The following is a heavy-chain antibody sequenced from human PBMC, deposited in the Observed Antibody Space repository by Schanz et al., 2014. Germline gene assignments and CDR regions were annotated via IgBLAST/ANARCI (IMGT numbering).Heavy chain of an antibody. J-gene: IGHJ4*02. CDR2: ISYGTSYI. Sequence: VQLVDSGGGLVKPGGSLRLSCAASGFNFSSYSLNWVRQAPGKGLEWVSSISYGTSYIYYAESVKGRFTISRDNSKNTLYLQMNSLRPEDTAVYYCARGGFGEVSYFDYWGQGTLXTVSS. CDR3: ARGGFGEVSYFDY. CDR1: GFNFSSYS. D-gene: IGHD3-10*01. V-gene: IGHV3-21*01.